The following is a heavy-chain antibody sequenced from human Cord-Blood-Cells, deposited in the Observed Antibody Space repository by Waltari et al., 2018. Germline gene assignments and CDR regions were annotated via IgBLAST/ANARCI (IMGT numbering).Heavy chain of an antibody. J-gene: IGHJ3*02. D-gene: IGHD1-26*01. CDR1: GFTFDAYA. CDR2: ISWNSGSI. CDR3: AKDYSGSYYSAFDI. V-gene: IGHV3-9*01. Sequence: EVQLVESGGGLVQPGRSLRLSCAASGFTFDAYAMHWVRQPPGKGLEWVSGISWNSGSIGYADSVKGRFTISRDNAKNSLYLQMNSLRAEDTALYYCAKDYSGSYYSAFDIWGQGTMVTVSS.